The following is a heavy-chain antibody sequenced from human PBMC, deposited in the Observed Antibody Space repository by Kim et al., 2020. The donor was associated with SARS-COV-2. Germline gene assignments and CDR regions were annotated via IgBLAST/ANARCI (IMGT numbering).Heavy chain of an antibody. J-gene: IGHJ2*01. CDR1: GFSFSAYG. CDR2: ISGTGMWT. V-gene: IGHV3-64*02. Sequence: GGSLRLSCAASGFSFSAYGIHWVRQAPGKGLQYVSAISGTGMWTYYAESVKGRFTISRDNSNNRLYLQMGSLRAEDMAVYYCARVGVAGRYFDLWGCGTL. CDR3: ARVGVAGRYFDL. D-gene: IGHD1-26*01.